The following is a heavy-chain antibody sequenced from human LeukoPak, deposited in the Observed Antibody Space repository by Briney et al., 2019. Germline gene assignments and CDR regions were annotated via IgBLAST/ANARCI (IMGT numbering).Heavy chain of an antibody. J-gene: IGHJ5*02. D-gene: IGHD6-13*01. CDR1: GFTLSSYW. V-gene: IGHV3-74*01. CDR3: ARESGIAAALDL. Sequence: PGGSLRLSFAASGFTLSSYWMHWVRQAPGKGLVWVSRINTDGSSTSYADSVKGRFTISRDNAKNTLYLQMNSLRAEDTAVYYCARESGIAAALDLWGQGTLVTVSS. CDR2: INTDGSST.